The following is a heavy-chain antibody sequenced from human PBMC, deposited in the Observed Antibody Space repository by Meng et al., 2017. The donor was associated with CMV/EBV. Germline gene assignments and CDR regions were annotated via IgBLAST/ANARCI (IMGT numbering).Heavy chain of an antibody. CDR3: AKDMKGYCSSTSCYRTSAFDI. D-gene: IGHD2-2*01. Sequence: GGSLRLSCAASGFTFSSYAMSWVRQAPGKGLEWVSLISWDGGSTYYADSVKGRFTISRDNSKNSLYLQMNSLRTEDTALYYCAKDMKGYCSSTSCYRTSAFDIWGQGTMVTVSS. V-gene: IGHV3-43*02. CDR1: GFTFSSYA. J-gene: IGHJ3*02. CDR2: ISWDGGST.